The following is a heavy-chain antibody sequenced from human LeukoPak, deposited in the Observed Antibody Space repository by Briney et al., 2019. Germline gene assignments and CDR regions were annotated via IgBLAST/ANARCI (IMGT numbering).Heavy chain of an antibody. Sequence: SVKVSCKASGGTFSSYAISWVRQAPGQGLEWMGRIIPILGIANYAQKFQGRVTITADKSTSTAYMGLSSLRSEDTAVYYCARDSSGWYYYYYGMDVWGQGTTVTVSS. CDR1: GGTFSSYA. CDR3: ARDSSGWYYYYYGMDV. J-gene: IGHJ6*02. D-gene: IGHD6-19*01. V-gene: IGHV1-69*04. CDR2: IIPILGIA.